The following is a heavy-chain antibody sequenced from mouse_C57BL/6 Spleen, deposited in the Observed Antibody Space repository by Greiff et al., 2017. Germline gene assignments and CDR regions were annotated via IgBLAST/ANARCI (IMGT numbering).Heavy chain of an antibody. CDR3: ARLYYSNLYFDV. CDR1: GYTFTDYY. Sequence: EVQLQQSGPELVKPGASVKISCKASGYTFTDYYMNWVKQNQGKSLEWIGDINPNNGGTSYNQKFKGKATLTVDKTSSTAYMELRRLTSEDSAVYYCARLYYSNLYFDVWGTGTTVTVSS. D-gene: IGHD2-5*01. V-gene: IGHV1-26*01. J-gene: IGHJ1*03. CDR2: INPNNGGT.